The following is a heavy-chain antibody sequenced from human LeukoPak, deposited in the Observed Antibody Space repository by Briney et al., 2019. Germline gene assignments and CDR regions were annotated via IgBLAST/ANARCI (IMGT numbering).Heavy chain of an antibody. Sequence: GESLKISCKGSGYSFTSYWIGWVRQMPGKGLEWMGLIYPGDSDTRYSPSFQGQVTISADKSISTAYLQWSSLKASDTAMYYCARQAWVPTSPSAAFDIWGQGTMVTVSS. CDR1: GYSFTSYW. D-gene: IGHD2/OR15-2a*01. V-gene: IGHV5-51*01. CDR2: IYPGDSDT. CDR3: ARQAWVPTSPSAAFDI. J-gene: IGHJ3*02.